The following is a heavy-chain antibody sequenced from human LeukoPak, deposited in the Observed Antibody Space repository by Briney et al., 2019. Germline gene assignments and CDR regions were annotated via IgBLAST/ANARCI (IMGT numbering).Heavy chain of an antibody. D-gene: IGHD2-2*01. CDR2: IRYDGSNK. J-gene: IGHJ4*02. Sequence: PGGSLRLSCAASGFTFSSYGMHWVRQASGKGLEWVAFIRYDGSNKYYADSVKGRFTISRDNSKNTLYLQMNSLRAEDTAVYYCAKASGAVVPAAIHWGQGTLVTVSS. CDR1: GFTFSSYG. CDR3: AKASGAVVPAAIH. V-gene: IGHV3-30*02.